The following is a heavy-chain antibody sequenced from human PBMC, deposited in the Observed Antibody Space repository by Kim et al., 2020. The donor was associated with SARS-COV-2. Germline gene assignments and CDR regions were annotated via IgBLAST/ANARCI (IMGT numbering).Heavy chain of an antibody. D-gene: IGHD1-1*01. CDR3: ARDLASKLEPDYYYYGMDV. CDR2: NSAYNGNT. V-gene: IGHV1-18*01. Sequence: ASVKVSCKASGYTFTSYGISWVRQAPGQGLEWMGWNSAYNGNTNYAQKLQGRVTMTTDTSTSTAYMELRSLRSDDTAVYYCARDLASKLEPDYYYYGMDVWGQGTTVTVSS. J-gene: IGHJ6*02. CDR1: GYTFTSYG.